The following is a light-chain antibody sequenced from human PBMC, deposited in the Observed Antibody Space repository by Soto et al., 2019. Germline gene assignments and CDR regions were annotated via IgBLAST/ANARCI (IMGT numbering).Light chain of an antibody. CDR3: QHYNSYSEA. CDR1: QSIRSW. CDR2: DAS. Sequence: IQMPQSPSTLSASVGDTVPMPCRASQSIRSWLAWYQQKPGKAPKLLIYDASSLESGVPSRFSGSGSGTEFTLTISSLQPDDFATYYCQHYNSYSEAFGQGTKVDIK. J-gene: IGKJ1*01. V-gene: IGKV1-5*01.